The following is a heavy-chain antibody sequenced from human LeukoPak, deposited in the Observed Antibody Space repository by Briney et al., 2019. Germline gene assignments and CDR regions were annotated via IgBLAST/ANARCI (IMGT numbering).Heavy chain of an antibody. Sequence: SETLSLTCTVSGGSISSYYWNWIRQPPGKGLEWIGYIYYSGSTNYNPSLKSRVTISVDTSKNQFSLKLSSVTAADTAVYYCARVALPRYCSGGSCYPSEYYFDYWGQGTLVTVSS. CDR3: ARVALPRYCSGGSCYPSEYYFDY. V-gene: IGHV4-59*01. D-gene: IGHD2-15*01. J-gene: IGHJ4*02. CDR2: IYYSGST. CDR1: GGSISSYY.